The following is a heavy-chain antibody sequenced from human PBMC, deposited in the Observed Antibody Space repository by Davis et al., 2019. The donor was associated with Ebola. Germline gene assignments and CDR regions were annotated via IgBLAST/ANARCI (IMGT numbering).Heavy chain of an antibody. CDR3: ARGWRVVVPAAMGGYNWFDP. V-gene: IGHV1-3*01. J-gene: IGHJ5*02. CDR2: INAGNGNT. D-gene: IGHD2-2*01. Sequence: AASVKVSCKASGYTFTSYAMHWVRQAPGQRLEWMGWINAGNGNTKYSQKFQGRVTITRDTSASTAYMELSSLRSEDTAVYYCARGWRVVVPAAMGGYNWFDPWGQGTLVTVSS. CDR1: GYTFTSYA.